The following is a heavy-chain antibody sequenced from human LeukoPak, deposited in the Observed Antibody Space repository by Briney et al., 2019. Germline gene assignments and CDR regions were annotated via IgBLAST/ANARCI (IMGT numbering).Heavy chain of an antibody. V-gene: IGHV4-59*08. J-gene: IGHJ4*02. Sequence: KPSETLSLTCTVSAGSMRGYYGSWIRQPPGKGLEWIGYIFSSGATNHNPPLKIRVTISVDTSKNQFSLKLSSVTAADTAVYYCASRANSAYYFDYWGQGTVVTVSS. CDR2: IFSSGAT. CDR1: AGSMRGYY. D-gene: IGHD1/OR15-1a*01. CDR3: ASRANSAYYFDY.